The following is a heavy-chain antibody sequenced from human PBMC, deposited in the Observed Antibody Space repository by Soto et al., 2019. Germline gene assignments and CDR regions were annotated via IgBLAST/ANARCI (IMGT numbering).Heavy chain of an antibody. CDR3: ARAVGSSSSYYFDY. D-gene: IGHD6-6*01. CDR1: GFTFSSYS. CDR2: ISSSSSTI. J-gene: IGHJ4*02. Sequence: GGSLRLSCAASGFTFSSYSMNWVRQAPGKGLEWVSYISSSSSTIYYADSVKGRFTISRDNAKNSLYLQMNSLRDEDTAVYYCARAVGSSSSYYFDYWGQGTLVTVSS. V-gene: IGHV3-48*02.